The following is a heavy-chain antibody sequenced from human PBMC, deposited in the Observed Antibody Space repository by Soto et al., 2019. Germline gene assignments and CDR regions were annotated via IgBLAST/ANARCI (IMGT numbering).Heavy chain of an antibody. J-gene: IGHJ6*02. D-gene: IGHD2-2*01. CDR3: ARGSIVVVPAAKDYYYGMDV. CDR2: INPSGGST. Sequence: QVQLVQSGAEVKKPGASVKVSCKASGYTFTSYYMHWVRQAPGQGLEWMGIINPSGGSTSYAQKFQGRVTMTRDTSTSTVYMELSSLRSEDTAVYYFARGSIVVVPAAKDYYYGMDVWGQGTTVTVSS. V-gene: IGHV1-46*01. CDR1: GYTFTSYY.